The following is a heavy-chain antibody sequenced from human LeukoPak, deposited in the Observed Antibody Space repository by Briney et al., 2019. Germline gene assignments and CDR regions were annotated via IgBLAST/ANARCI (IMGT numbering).Heavy chain of an antibody. V-gene: IGHV1-18*01. Sequence: GASVKVSCKASGYTFTSYGISWVRQAPGQGLEWMGWISAYNGNTNYAQKLQGRVTITADESTSTAYMELSSLRSEDTAVCYCARAFHCSSTSCFYYYYGMDVWGQGTTVTVSS. D-gene: IGHD2-2*01. J-gene: IGHJ6*02. CDR2: ISAYNGNT. CDR3: ARAFHCSSTSCFYYYYGMDV. CDR1: GYTFTSYG.